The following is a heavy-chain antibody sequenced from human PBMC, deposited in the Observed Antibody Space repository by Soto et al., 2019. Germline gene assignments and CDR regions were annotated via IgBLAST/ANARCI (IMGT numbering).Heavy chain of an antibody. J-gene: IGHJ4*02. Sequence: GGSLRLSCAASGFTFSNYALHWVRQAPGKGLEWVAVISSDGSNKYYADSVKGRFTISRDNSRTPLYLQMNSLRAEDTAVYYCAKDRGSYFDYWGQGTLVTVSS. CDR1: GFTFSNYA. CDR2: ISSDGSNK. CDR3: AKDRGSYFDY. D-gene: IGHD2-15*01. V-gene: IGHV3-30-3*01.